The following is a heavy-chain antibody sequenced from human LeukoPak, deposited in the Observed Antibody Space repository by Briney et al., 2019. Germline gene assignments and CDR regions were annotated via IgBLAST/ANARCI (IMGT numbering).Heavy chain of an antibody. CDR2: INHSGST. V-gene: IGHV4-34*01. J-gene: IGHJ3*02. Sequence: GSLRLSCAASGFTFSSYGMSWVRQPPGKGLEWIGEINHSGSTNYNPSLKSRVTISVDTSKNQFSLKLSSVTAADTAVYYCARGKLRYFDWFGAFDIWGQGTMVTVSS. D-gene: IGHD3-9*01. CDR1: GFTFSSYG. CDR3: ARGKLRYFDWFGAFDI.